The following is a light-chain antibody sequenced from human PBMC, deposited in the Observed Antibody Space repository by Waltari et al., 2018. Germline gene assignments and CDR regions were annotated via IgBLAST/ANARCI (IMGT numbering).Light chain of an antibody. CDR2: DTS. Sequence: EIVLTQSPGTLSLSPGERATLSCRASQSASNFLAWYQQKPGQAHRLLIYDTSNRATGGPARFSGSGSGTDVTRTINSLEPDDFAVYCCQQRNNWPITFGQGTRLEIK. CDR1: QSASNF. CDR3: QQRNNWPIT. J-gene: IGKJ5*01. V-gene: IGKV3-11*01.